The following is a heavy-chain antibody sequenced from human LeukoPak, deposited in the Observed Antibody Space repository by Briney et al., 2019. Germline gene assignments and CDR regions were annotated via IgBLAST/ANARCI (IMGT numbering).Heavy chain of an antibody. J-gene: IGHJ5*02. D-gene: IGHD2-2*01. Sequence: SETLSLTCTVSGGSISSGSYYWSWIRQPAGKGLEWIGRIYTSGSTNYNPSLKSRVTISVDTSKNQFSLKLSSVTAADTAVYYCARNIVVVPAARGGYNWFDPWGQGTLVTVSS. V-gene: IGHV4-61*02. CDR1: GGSISSGSYY. CDR3: ARNIVVVPAARGGYNWFDP. CDR2: IYTSGST.